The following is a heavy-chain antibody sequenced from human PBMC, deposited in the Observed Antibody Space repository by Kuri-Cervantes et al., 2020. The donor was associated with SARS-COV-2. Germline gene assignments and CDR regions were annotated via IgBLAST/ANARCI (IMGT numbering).Heavy chain of an antibody. CDR3: ARLYYYDNWALIDY. J-gene: IGHJ4*02. D-gene: IGHD3-22*01. CDR2: IDPSDSYT. Sequence: KVSCKASGYSFTSYWISWVRQMPGKGLEWMGRIDPSDSYTNYSPSFQGHVTISADKSISTAYLQWSSLKASDTAMYYCARLYYYDNWALIDYWGQGTLVTVSS. CDR1: GYSFTSYW. V-gene: IGHV5-10-1*01.